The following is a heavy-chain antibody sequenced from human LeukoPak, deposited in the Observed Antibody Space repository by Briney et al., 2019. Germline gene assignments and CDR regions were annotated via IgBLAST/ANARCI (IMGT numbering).Heavy chain of an antibody. J-gene: IGHJ6*02. CDR1: GFTVRNNY. CDR3: AKTRVTLLWPVYGMDV. CDR2: IFSGGST. Sequence: GRSLRLSCAAYGFTVRNNYMSWVRQAPRNGLEWFSAIFSGGSTRSASSVKGRFTISRDNSKNTLYLQINSLRAEDTAVYYCAKTRVTLLWPVYGMDVWGQGTTVTVSS. V-gene: IGHV3-53*01. D-gene: IGHD3-10*01.